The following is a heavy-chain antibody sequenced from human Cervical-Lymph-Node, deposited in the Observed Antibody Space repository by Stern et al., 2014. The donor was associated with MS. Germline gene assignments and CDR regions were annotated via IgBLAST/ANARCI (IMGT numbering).Heavy chain of an antibody. J-gene: IGHJ6*02. V-gene: IGHV1-69*01. CDR1: GGTFSSYA. CDR2: IIPIFGTA. Sequence: QLVQSGAAVKKPGSSVKVSCKASGGTFSSYAIRWVRQAPGQGLEWMGGIIPIFGTANYAQKFQGSVTITADESTSTAYMELSSLRAEDTAVYYGARVQWYRSGWYYYYYGMDVWGQGTTVTVSS. D-gene: IGHD6-19*01. CDR3: ARVQWYRSGWYYYYYGMDV.